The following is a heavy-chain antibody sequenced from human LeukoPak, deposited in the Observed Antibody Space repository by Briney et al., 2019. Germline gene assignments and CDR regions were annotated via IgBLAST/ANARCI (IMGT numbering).Heavy chain of an antibody. V-gene: IGHV1-8*03. CDR2: MNPNSGNT. CDR3: ARSGIAVAGTDY. D-gene: IGHD6-19*01. Sequence: ASVKVSCKASGYTLTSYDINWVRQATGQGLEWMGWMNPNSGNTGYAQKFQGRVTITGNTSISTAYMELSSLRSGDTAVYYCARSGIAVAGTDYWGQGTLVTVSS. CDR1: GYTLTSYD. J-gene: IGHJ4*02.